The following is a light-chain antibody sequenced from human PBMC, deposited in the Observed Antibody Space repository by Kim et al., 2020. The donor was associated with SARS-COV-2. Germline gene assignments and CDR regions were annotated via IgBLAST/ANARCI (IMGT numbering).Light chain of an antibody. J-gene: IGKJ3*01. V-gene: IGKV1-39*01. Sequence: ASVGDRVTSPCRTSQNINSHLNWYHQKPGRAPKLLIYAASTLQGGVPSRFSGSGSETDFTLTISSLQPEDFATYFCQQTYISPFTFGPGTKVDIK. CDR3: QQTYISPFT. CDR1: QNINSH. CDR2: AAS.